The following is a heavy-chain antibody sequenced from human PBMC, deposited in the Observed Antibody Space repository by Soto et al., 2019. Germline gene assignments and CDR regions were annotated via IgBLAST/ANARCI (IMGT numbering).Heavy chain of an antibody. J-gene: IGHJ6*02. CDR2: INHSGST. CDR3: ARGGVYYDFWSGYNTYYGMDV. CDR1: GGSFSGYY. D-gene: IGHD3-3*01. V-gene: IGHV4-34*01. Sequence: PSETLSLTCAVYGGSFSGYYWSWIRQPPGKGLEWIGEINHSGSTNYNPSLKSRVTISVDTSKNQFSLKLSSVTAADTAVYYCARGGVYYDFWSGYNTYYGMDVWGQGTTVTVS.